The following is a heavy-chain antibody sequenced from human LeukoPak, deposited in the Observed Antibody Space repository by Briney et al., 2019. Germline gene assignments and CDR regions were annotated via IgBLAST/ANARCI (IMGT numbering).Heavy chain of an antibody. CDR2: ISGSGGGT. Sequence: GGSLRLSCAASGFTFSSYDMTWVRQAPGKGLEWVSTISGSGGGTYYADSVKGRFTISRDNSKNTLYVQMNSLRGEDTAVYYCAKDYYGMDVWGQGTTVTVSS. CDR3: AKDYYGMDV. CDR1: GFTFSSYD. J-gene: IGHJ6*02. V-gene: IGHV3-23*01.